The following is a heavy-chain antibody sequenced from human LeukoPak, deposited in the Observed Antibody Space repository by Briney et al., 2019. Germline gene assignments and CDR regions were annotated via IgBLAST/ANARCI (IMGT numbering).Heavy chain of an antibody. Sequence: ASVKVSCKGSGYTFTSYYMHWVRQAPGQGVEWMGIINPSGCSASYAQKFPGRVTMTTDTSTSTVYMELSSLRSEDTAVYYCARETKMVAVAGNDYWGQGTLVTVSS. CDR1: GYTFTSYY. J-gene: IGHJ4*02. CDR2: INPSGCSA. CDR3: ARETKMVAVAGNDY. D-gene: IGHD6-19*01. V-gene: IGHV1-46*01.